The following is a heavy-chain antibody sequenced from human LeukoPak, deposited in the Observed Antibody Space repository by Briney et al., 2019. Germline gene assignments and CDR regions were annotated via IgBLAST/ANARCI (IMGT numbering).Heavy chain of an antibody. D-gene: IGHD6-13*01. V-gene: IGHV3-9*01. Sequence: GGSLRLSCAASGFTFDDYAMHWVRQAPGKGLEWVSGISWNSGSIGYADSVKGRFTISRDNAKNSLYLQMNSLRAEDTALYYCAKDLSSSSCYGMDVWGQGTTVTVSS. J-gene: IGHJ6*02. CDR1: GFTFDDYA. CDR2: ISWNSGSI. CDR3: AKDLSSSSCYGMDV.